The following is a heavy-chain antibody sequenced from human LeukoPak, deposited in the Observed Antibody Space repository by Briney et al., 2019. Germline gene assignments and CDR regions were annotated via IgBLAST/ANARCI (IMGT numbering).Heavy chain of an antibody. D-gene: IGHD6-19*01. CDR3: SRGSGWLSVY. Sequence: GGSLRLSCTASGFTFGDYPMSWFRQAPGKGLEWIGFISGGTTEYAASVKGRFTISRDDSTSIAYLQMNSLTTEDTAVYYCSRGSGWLSVYWGQGTLVTVSS. V-gene: IGHV3-49*03. J-gene: IGHJ4*02. CDR1: GFTFGDYP. CDR2: ISGGTT.